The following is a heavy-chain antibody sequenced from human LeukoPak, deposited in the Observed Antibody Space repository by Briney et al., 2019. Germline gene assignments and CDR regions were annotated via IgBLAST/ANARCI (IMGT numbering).Heavy chain of an antibody. Sequence: GGSLRLSCAASGFTFSNAWMSWVRQAPGKGLEWVGRIKSKTDGGTTDYAAPVKGRFTISRDDSKNTLYLQMNSLKTEDTAVYYCTTEVKWLRSVDYWGQGTLVTVSS. CDR3: TTEVKWLRSVDY. J-gene: IGHJ4*02. V-gene: IGHV3-15*01. CDR2: IKSKTDGGTT. D-gene: IGHD5-12*01. CDR1: GFTFSNAW.